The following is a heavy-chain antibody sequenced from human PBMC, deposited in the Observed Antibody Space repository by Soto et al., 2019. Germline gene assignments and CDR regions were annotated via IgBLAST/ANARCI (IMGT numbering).Heavy chain of an antibody. CDR3: ARCGLVPAGNWFDP. CDR1: DVCCSGYY. J-gene: IGHJ5*02. Sequence: TMSDTCAVDDVCCSGYYWICIRQPPGKGLEWIGEINHSGSTNYNPSLKSRVTISVDTSKNQFSLKLSSVTAADTAVYYCARCGLVPAGNWFDPWGQGTLVTVSS. V-gene: IGHV4-34*01. CDR2: INHSGST. D-gene: IGHD2-2*01.